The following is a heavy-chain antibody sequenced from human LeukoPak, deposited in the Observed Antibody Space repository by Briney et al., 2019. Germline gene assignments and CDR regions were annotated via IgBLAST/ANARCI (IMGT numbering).Heavy chain of an antibody. CDR2: IYYSGST. D-gene: IGHD3-22*01. Sequence: SETLPLTCTVSGYSISSGYYWGWIRQPPGKGLEWIGSIYYSGSTYYNPSLKSRVTISVDTSKNQFSLKLSSVTAADTAVYYCASWRSSGYGLFDYWGQGTLVTVSS. CDR1: GYSISSGYY. J-gene: IGHJ4*02. V-gene: IGHV4-38-2*02. CDR3: ASWRSSGYGLFDY.